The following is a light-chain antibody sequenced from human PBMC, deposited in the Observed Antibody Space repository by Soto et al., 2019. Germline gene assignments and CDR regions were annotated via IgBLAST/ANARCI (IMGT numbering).Light chain of an antibody. J-gene: IGLJ2*01. CDR2: EVS. CDR3: SSYTSSIDVV. Sequence: QSALTQPPSVSGSPGHSVTISCTGTSSDVGNYNRVSWYQQPPGTAPKLMIYEVSNRPSGVPDRFSGSKSGNTASLTISGLQAEDEADYYCSSYTSSIDVVFGGGTKLTVL. CDR1: SSDVGNYNR. V-gene: IGLV2-18*02.